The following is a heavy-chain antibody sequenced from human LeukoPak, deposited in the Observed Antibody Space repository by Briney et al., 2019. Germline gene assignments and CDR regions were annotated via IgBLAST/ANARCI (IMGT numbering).Heavy chain of an antibody. CDR2: INGDGRNI. CDR1: GFTFSSYW. Sequence: GGSLRLSCVASGFTFSSYWMHGLRQAPRKGLVWVSRINGDGRNINYADSVRGRFTVSRDNAKNTLYLQMNTLRVEDTAVYYCTRDLMDYDVSTGLHHYYMDVWGQGTTVTVSS. V-gene: IGHV3-74*01. J-gene: IGHJ6*02. CDR3: TRDLMDYDVSTGLHHYYMDV. D-gene: IGHD3-9*01.